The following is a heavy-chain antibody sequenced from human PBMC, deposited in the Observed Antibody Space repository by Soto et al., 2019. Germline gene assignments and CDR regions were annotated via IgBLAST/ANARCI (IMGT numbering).Heavy chain of an antibody. Sequence: PGGSLRLSCAASGFTFSSYSMNWVRQASGKGLEWVSYISSSSTIYYADSVKGRFTISRDNAKNSLYLQMNSLRDEDTAVYYCARVYYYDSSGPHPFDYWGQGTLVTVSS. CDR1: GFTFSSYS. D-gene: IGHD3-22*01. J-gene: IGHJ4*02. CDR2: ISSSSTI. V-gene: IGHV3-48*02. CDR3: ARVYYYDSSGPHPFDY.